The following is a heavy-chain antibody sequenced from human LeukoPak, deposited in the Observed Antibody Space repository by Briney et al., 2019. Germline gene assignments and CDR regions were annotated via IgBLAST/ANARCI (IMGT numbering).Heavy chain of an antibody. V-gene: IGHV3-30-3*01. D-gene: IGHD2-2*01. CDR2: ISYDGSNK. CDR1: GLTFSSYA. J-gene: IGHJ4*02. Sequence: GRSLRLSCAASGLTFSSYAMHWVRQAPGKGLEWVAVISYDGSNKYYADSVKGRFTISRDNSQNTLYLQVNSLRAEDTAVYYCAKGLVPAAIRVVDYWGQGTLVTVSS. CDR3: AKGLVPAAIRVVDY.